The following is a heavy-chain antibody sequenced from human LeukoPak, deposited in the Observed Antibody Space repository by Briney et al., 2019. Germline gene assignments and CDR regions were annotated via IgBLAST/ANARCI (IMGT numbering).Heavy chain of an antibody. CDR1: GFTFSSYA. CDR2: ISYDGSNK. J-gene: IGHJ4*02. CDR3: ARASYQFNYFDY. Sequence: GGSLRLSCAASGFTFSSYAMHWVRQAPGKGLEWVAVISYDGSNKYYADSVKGRFTISRGNSKNTLYLQMNSLRAEDTAVYYCARASYQFNYFDYWGQGTLVTVSS. D-gene: IGHD2-2*01. V-gene: IGHV3-30-3*01.